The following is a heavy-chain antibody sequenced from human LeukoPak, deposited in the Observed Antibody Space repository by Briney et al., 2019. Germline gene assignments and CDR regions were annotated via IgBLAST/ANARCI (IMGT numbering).Heavy chain of an antibody. CDR2: INAGNGNT. V-gene: IGHV1-3*03. J-gene: IGHJ5*02. CDR3: ARERGRVYGDYWFDP. D-gene: IGHD4-17*01. Sequence: ASVKVSCKASGYTFTSYAMHWVRQAPGQRLEWMGWINAGNGNTKYSQEFQGRVTITRDTSASTAYMELSSLRSEDMAVYYCARERGRVYGDYWFDPWGQGTLVTVSS. CDR1: GYTFTSYA.